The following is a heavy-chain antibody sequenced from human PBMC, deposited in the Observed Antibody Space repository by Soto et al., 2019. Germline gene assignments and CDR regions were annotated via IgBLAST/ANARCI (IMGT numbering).Heavy chain of an antibody. D-gene: IGHD5-18*01. CDR2: IYSSGST. V-gene: IGHV4-4*07. CDR1: GGSISPHY. Sequence: ASETLSLTCIVSGGSISPHYCTWIRQAAGKGLEWIGRIYSSGSTNYNPSLKSRVTMSVDTSKSQFSLRLSSVSAADTAVYYCAREVGYSYGFFNYLDPWGQGTLVTVSS. J-gene: IGHJ5*02. CDR3: AREVGYSYGFFNYLDP.